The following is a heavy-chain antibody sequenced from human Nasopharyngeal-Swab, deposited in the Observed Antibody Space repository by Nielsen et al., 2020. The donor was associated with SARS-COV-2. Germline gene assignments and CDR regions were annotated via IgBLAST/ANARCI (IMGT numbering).Heavy chain of an antibody. CDR1: GGSISNSY. Sequence: SETLSLTCTVSGGSISNSYWSWIRQPPGKGLEWIGYMFYSGTTNYNPSLKSRVTISVDTSKNQFSLNLTSVTAADTAIYYCARRVPNWSFWYFDLWGRGTLVTVSS. CDR2: MFYSGTT. D-gene: IGHD3-10*02. CDR3: ARRVPNWSFWYFDL. V-gene: IGHV4-59*08. J-gene: IGHJ2*01.